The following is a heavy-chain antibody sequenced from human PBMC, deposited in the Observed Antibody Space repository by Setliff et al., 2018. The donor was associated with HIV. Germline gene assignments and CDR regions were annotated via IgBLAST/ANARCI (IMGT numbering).Heavy chain of an antibody. J-gene: IGHJ3*02. D-gene: IGHD4-4*01. Sequence: GGSLRLSCAASGFTFSNYVINWVRQAPGKGLEWISGISGSGVNSYYADSVKGRFTISRDNSKNTLYVQMNSLRADDTAIYYCVRDLTTIVTRKVFDIWGQGTMVTVSS. V-gene: IGHV3-23*01. CDR1: GFTFSNYV. CDR3: VRDLTTIVTRKVFDI. CDR2: ISGSGVNS.